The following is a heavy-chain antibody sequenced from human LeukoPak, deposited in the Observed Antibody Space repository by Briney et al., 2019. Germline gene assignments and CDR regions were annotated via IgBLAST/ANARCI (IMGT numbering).Heavy chain of an antibody. V-gene: IGHV3-69-1*01. CDR2: ISSSSSI. CDR1: GFTFSVYS. D-gene: IGHD4-17*01. J-gene: IGHJ4*02. Sequence: GGSLRLSCTASGFTFSVYSMNWVRQAPGKGLEWVSSISSSSSIYYADSVKGRFTISRDNAKNSLYLQMNSLRAEDTALYYCARALNDYGDYVFDSWGQGTLVTVSS. CDR3: ARALNDYGDYVFDS.